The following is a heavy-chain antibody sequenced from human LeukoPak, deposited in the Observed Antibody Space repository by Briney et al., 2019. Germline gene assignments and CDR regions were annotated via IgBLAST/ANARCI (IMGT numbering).Heavy chain of an antibody. V-gene: IGHV3-7*01. CDR1: GFTFGDYA. J-gene: IGHJ4*02. CDR2: INQDGTEK. Sequence: PGGSLRLSCTASGFTFGDYAMSWFRQAPGKGLEWVANINQDGTEKYYVDSVKGRFTISRDYGKNSLYLQMNSLRVEDTAVYYCAKLAKYFYGSETFYFFEHWGQGTPVTASS. D-gene: IGHD3-10*01. CDR3: AKLAKYFYGSETFYFFEH.